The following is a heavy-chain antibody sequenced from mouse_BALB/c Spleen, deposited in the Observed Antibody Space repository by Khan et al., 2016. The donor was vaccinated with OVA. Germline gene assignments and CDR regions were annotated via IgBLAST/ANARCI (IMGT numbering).Heavy chain of an antibody. D-gene: IGHD2-3*01. CDR1: GFTFSDYY. Sequence: EVELVESGGGLVQPGGSLKLSCATSGFTFSDYYMYWVRQTPEQRLEWVAYLSTRGTTTYYQDTVRGRFTISRDNAKNTLYLQMSRLESEDTAMYYCAREGDDGGLAYWGQGTLVTVSA. CDR2: LSTRGTTT. CDR3: AREGDDGGLAY. J-gene: IGHJ3*01. V-gene: IGHV5-12*02.